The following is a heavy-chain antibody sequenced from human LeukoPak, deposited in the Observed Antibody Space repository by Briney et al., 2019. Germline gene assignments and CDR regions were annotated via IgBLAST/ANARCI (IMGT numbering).Heavy chain of an antibody. CDR1: GFTFSSYW. CDR3: ASWNSSGWYGGYYFDY. D-gene: IGHD6-19*01. Sequence: GGSLRLSCAASGFTFSSYWMHWVRQAPGKGLVWVSRINSDGSSTSYANSVKGRFTISRDNAKNTLYLQMNSLRAEDTAVYYCASWNSSGWYGGYYFDYWGQGTLVTVSS. V-gene: IGHV3-74*01. CDR2: INSDGSST. J-gene: IGHJ4*02.